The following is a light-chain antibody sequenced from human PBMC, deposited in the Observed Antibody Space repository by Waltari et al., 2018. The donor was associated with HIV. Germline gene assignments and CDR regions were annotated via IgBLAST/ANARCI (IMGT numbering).Light chain of an antibody. CDR2: DVS. CDR1: SSDVGGYIY. CDR3: SSYTSSSTYV. J-gene: IGLJ1*01. V-gene: IGLV2-14*03. Sequence: QSALTQPASVSGSPGQSITISCTGTSSDVGGYIYVSWYQQHPGKAPKLMIYDVSNRPSGVSNRFSGSKSGNTASLTISGLQAEDEADYYCSSYTSSSTYVFGTWTKVTVL.